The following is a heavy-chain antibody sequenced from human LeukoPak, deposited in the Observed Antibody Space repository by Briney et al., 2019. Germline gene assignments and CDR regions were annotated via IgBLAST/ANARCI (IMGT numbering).Heavy chain of an antibody. V-gene: IGHV3-30*02. CDR1: GFTFSSYG. CDR3: AKDVVGQQWLENY. Sequence: QPGGSLRLSCAAPGFTFSSYGMHWARQAPGKGLEWGAFIQYDGSNKLYGDSVKGRLTISRDNSKNTLYLQMNSLRPEDTAVYYCAKDVVGQQWLENYWGQGTLVTVSS. J-gene: IGHJ4*02. CDR2: IQYDGSNK. D-gene: IGHD6-19*01.